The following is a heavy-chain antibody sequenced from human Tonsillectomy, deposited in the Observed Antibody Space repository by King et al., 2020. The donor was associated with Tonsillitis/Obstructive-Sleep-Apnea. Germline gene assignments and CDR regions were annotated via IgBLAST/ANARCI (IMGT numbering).Heavy chain of an antibody. CDR2: INHSGSS. Sequence: VQLQQWGAGLLKPSETLSLTCAVYGGSFSGYYWSWIRQPPGKGLEWIVDINHSGSSNYNPTLTSRVTISVDTSKNQFSLKLSSVTAADTAWYYCAEQKAGTTYGYAFDIWGQGTMVTVSS. D-gene: IGHD1-1*01. CDR3: AEQKAGTTYGYAFDI. J-gene: IGHJ3*02. CDR1: GGSFSGYY. V-gene: IGHV4-34*01.